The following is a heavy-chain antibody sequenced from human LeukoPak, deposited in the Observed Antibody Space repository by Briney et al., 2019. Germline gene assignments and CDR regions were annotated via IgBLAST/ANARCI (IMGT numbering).Heavy chain of an antibody. Sequence: GGSLRLSCAASGFTFSSYWMSWVRQAPGKGLEWVANIKQDGSEKYYVDSVKGRFTISRDNAKNSLYLQMNSLRAEDTAVYNCARDEVSVAVCGMDVWGQGTTVTVSS. CDR3: ARDEVSVAVCGMDV. CDR1: GFTFSSYW. D-gene: IGHD2-15*01. J-gene: IGHJ6*02. V-gene: IGHV3-7*01. CDR2: IKQDGSEK.